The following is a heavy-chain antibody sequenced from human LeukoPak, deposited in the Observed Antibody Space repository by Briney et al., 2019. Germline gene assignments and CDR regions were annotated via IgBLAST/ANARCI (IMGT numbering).Heavy chain of an antibody. Sequence: PRGSLRLSCAASGFTFSSYARSWVRQAPGKGLEWVSAISGSGGSTYYADSVKGRFTISRDNSKNTLYLQMNSLRAEDTAVYYCANIVVVVAATSDFDYWGQGTLVTVSS. J-gene: IGHJ4*02. V-gene: IGHV3-23*01. CDR3: ANIVVVVAATSDFDY. D-gene: IGHD2-15*01. CDR1: GFTFSSYA. CDR2: ISGSGGST.